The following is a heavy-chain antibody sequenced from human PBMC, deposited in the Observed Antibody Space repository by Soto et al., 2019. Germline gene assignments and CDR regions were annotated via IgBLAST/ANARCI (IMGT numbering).Heavy chain of an antibody. CDR3: ARPLGPRSYYGMDV. CDR1: GYTFTSCG. Sequence: QVQLVQSGAEVKKPGASVKVSCKASGYTFTSCGISWVRQAPGQGLEWMGWISAYNGNTNYAQQLQGRVTMTTDTSTSTAYMELRRLRSDDTAVYYCARPLGPRSYYGMDVWGQGTTVTVSS. D-gene: IGHD3-10*01. J-gene: IGHJ6*02. CDR2: ISAYNGNT. V-gene: IGHV1-18*01.